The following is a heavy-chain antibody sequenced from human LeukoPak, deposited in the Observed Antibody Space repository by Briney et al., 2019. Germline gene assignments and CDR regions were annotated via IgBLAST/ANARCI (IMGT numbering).Heavy chain of an antibody. J-gene: IGHJ5*01. CDR3: VRDPTTVTTFFDL. Sequence: SETLSLTCTVSGGSISSSSYYWGWIRQPPGKGLEWIGRIYKSMYSGGSTDYNPSLKSRVTMSVDTSKNQLSLKLSSLTAADTAVYYCVRDPTTVTTFFDLWGQGTLVTVSS. V-gene: IGHV4-39*07. CDR1: GGSISSSSYY. CDR2: IYKSMYSGGST. D-gene: IGHD4-17*01.